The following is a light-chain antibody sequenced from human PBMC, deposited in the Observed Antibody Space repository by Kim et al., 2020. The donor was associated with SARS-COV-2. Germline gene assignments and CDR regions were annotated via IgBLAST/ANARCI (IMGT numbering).Light chain of an antibody. Sequence: DIVMTQSALSLPVTLGQPASISCRSSQSLVNSDGNTYLNWFQQRPGQSPRRLIYKVSNRDSGVPDRFSGSGSGTDFTLKISRVEAEDVGVYYCMQGTHWHWTFGQGTKVEIK. CDR2: KVS. CDR3: MQGTHWHWT. CDR1: QSLVNSDGNTY. V-gene: IGKV2-30*01. J-gene: IGKJ1*01.